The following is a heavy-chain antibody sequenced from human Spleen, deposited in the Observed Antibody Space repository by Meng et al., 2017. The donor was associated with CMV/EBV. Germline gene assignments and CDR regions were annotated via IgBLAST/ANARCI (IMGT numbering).Heavy chain of an antibody. V-gene: IGHV4-59*02. D-gene: IGHD2-21*01. CDR3: ARAGGFGSYSGMDV. CDR2: VHYSGST. CDR1: GGSVSGYF. J-gene: IGHJ6*02. Sequence: GSLRLSCSVSGGSVSGYFWSWIRQPPGKGLEWIGYVHYSGSTKYSPSLRSRVTILVDTSKKQFSLKLTSVTAPDTAIYYCARAGGFGSYSGMDVWGQGTTVTVSS.